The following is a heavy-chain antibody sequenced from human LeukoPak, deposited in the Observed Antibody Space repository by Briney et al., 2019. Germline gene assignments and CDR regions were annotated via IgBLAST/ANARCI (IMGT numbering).Heavy chain of an antibody. Sequence: ASVKVSCKASGYIFSGYYLHWVRQAPGQGLEWMGWINPNGGTTNNAQKFQGRVTMTRDRSTSTVYMEVSRLRSEDTAVYYCAGVSASMNGFDIWGQGTMVTVSS. V-gene: IGHV1-2*02. CDR3: AGVSASMNGFDI. CDR1: GYIFSGYY. D-gene: IGHD2-15*01. J-gene: IGHJ3*02. CDR2: INPNGGTT.